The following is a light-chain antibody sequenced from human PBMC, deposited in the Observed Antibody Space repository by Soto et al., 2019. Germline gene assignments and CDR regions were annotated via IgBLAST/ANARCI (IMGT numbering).Light chain of an antibody. J-gene: IGLJ2*01. V-gene: IGLV2-8*01. CDR3: SSYAGANTLI. CDR2: EVS. Sequence: QSALTQPPSASGSPGQSVTISCTGTDEDIGGYNYVSWYQQRPGSVPKVIIFEVSQRPSGVPDRFSGSKSGNTASLTVSGLQAEDEASYYSSSYAGANTLIFGGGTKLTVL. CDR1: DEDIGGYNY.